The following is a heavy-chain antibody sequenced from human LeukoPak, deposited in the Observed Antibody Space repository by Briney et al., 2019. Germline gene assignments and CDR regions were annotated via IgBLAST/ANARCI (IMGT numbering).Heavy chain of an antibody. CDR2: ISSSSSYI. CDR3: ARGYSDRAAGTSSPGDY. V-gene: IGHV3-21*01. CDR1: GFTFSSYS. D-gene: IGHD6-13*01. Sequence: GGSLRLSCAASGFTFSSYSMNWVRQAPGKGLEWVSSISSSSSYIYYADSVKGRFTISRDNAKNSLYLQMNSLRAEDTAVYYCARGYSDRAAGTSSPGDYWGQGTLVTVSS. J-gene: IGHJ4*02.